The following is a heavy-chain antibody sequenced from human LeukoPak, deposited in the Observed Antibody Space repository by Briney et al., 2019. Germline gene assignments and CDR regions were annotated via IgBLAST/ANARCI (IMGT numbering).Heavy chain of an antibody. CDR3: AREYIVATSVTVGRPQYYYYYMDV. J-gene: IGHJ6*03. Sequence: PSETLSLTCTVTGGSISSYYWSWIRQPAGKGLEWIGRIYTSGSTNYNPSLKSRVTMSVDTSKNQFSLKLSSVTAADTAVYYCAREYIVATSVTVGRPQYYYYYMDVWGKGTTVTVSS. V-gene: IGHV4-4*07. D-gene: IGHD5-12*01. CDR2: IYTSGST. CDR1: GGSISSYY.